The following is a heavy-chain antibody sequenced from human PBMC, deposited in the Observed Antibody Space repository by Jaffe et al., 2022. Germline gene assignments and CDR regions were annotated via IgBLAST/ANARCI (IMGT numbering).Heavy chain of an antibody. CDR2: IYHSGST. Sequence: QVQLQESGPGLVKPSETLSLTCAVSGYSISSGYYWGWIRQPPGKGLEWIGSIYHSGSTYYNPSLKSRVTISVDTSKNQFSLKLSSVTAADTAVYYCARDELLTGYSNTLQDAFDIWGQGTMVTVSS. V-gene: IGHV4-38-2*02. CDR1: GYSISSGYY. CDR3: ARDELLTGYSNTLQDAFDI. J-gene: IGHJ3*02. D-gene: IGHD3-9*01.